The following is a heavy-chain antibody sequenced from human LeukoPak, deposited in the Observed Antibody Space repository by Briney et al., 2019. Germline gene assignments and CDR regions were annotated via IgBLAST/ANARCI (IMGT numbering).Heavy chain of an antibody. Sequence: PSETLSLTCLVYGGSISSYYWSWIRQPAGKGLEWIGRIYPSVTTHYNPSLKSRVTMSLNTSQNQFPLKFASVTAADPAVYYCADDFGDWGQGTLVTVSS. CDR2: IYPSVTT. V-gene: IGHV4-4*07. CDR1: GGSISSYY. CDR3: ADDFGD. J-gene: IGHJ4*02. D-gene: IGHD4-17*01.